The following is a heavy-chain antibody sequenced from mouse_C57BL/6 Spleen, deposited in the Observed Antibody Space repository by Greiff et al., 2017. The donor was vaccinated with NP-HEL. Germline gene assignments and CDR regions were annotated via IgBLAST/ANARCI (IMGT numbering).Heavy chain of an antibody. CDR3: ARDVRDYYAMDY. D-gene: IGHD2-12*01. CDR2: SRNKANDYTT. J-gene: IGHJ4*01. Sequence: EVKLVESGGGLVQSGRSLRLSCATSGFTFSDFYMEWVRQAPGKGLEWIAASRNKANDYTTEYSASVKGRFIVSRDTSQSILYLQMNALRAEDTAIYYCARDVRDYYAMDYWGQGTSVTVSS. V-gene: IGHV7-1*01. CDR1: GFTFSDFY.